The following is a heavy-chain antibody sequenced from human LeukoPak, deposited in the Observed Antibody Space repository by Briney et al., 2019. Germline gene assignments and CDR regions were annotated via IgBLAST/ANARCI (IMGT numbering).Heavy chain of an antibody. CDR1: GYTFTSYD. Sequence: GSVKVSCKASGYTFTSYDINWVRQATGQGLEWMGWMNPNSGNTGYAQKFQGRVTMTRNTSISTAYMELSSLRSEDTAVYYCAKQTLYCSSTSCYSPFDYWGQGTLVTVSS. V-gene: IGHV1-8*01. J-gene: IGHJ4*02. CDR2: MNPNSGNT. CDR3: AKQTLYCSSTSCYSPFDY. D-gene: IGHD2-2*02.